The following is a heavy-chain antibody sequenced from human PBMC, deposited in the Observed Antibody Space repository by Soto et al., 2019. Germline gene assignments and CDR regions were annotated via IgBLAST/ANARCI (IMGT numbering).Heavy chain of an antibody. CDR1: GFTFSGHW. J-gene: IGHJ6*03. CDR2: IKQDGSET. D-gene: IGHD2-2*01. V-gene: IGHV3-7*01. Sequence: EVHLVESGGGLVQPGGSLRLSCAASGFTFSGHWMSWVRQAPGKGLEWVAHIKQDGSETFDVGSVKGRFTITRDNAKNSLDLQMNRLRAEDTALYYCARDRAFCSGTNCRRGSIYYYYMDVWGNGTTVTVSS. CDR3: ARDRAFCSGTNCRRGSIYYYYMDV.